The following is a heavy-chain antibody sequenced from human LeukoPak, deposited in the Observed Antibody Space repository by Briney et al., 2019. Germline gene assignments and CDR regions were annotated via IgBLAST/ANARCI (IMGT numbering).Heavy chain of an antibody. D-gene: IGHD1-26*01. V-gene: IGHV4-61*02. CDR1: GGSISSGDYY. Sequence: SETLSLTCTVSGGSISSGDYYWSWIRQPAGKGLEWIGRIYTSGSTNYNPSLKSRVTMSVDTSKNQFSLKLSSVTAADTAVYYCARGIIRSYGAFDIWGQGTMVTVSS. J-gene: IGHJ3*02. CDR3: ARGIIRSYGAFDI. CDR2: IYTSGST.